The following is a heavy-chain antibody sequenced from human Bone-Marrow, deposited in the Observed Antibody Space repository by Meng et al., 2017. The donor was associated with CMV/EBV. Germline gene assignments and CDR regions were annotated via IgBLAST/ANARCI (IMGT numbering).Heavy chain of an antibody. CDR2: IYYNGST. J-gene: IGHJ5*02. CDR3: ARVRVPAATRYWFDP. Sequence: SETLSLTCTVSGGSISSSSYYWGWIRQPPGKGLEWIGSIYYNGSTYCNPSLKSRVTISVDTSKNQFSLKLSSVTAADTAVYYCARVRVPAATRYWFDPWGQGTLVTVSS. CDR1: GGSISSSSYY. D-gene: IGHD2-2*01. V-gene: IGHV4-39*01.